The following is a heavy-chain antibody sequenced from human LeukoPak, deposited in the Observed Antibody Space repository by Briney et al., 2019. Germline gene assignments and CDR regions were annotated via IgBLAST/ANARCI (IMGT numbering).Heavy chain of an antibody. CDR2: ITKTGASI. J-gene: IGHJ4*02. CDR1: GFTFSDYE. D-gene: IGHD3-10*01. Sequence: PGGSLRLSCVASGFTFSDYEMHWIRRAPGKGLEWVSYITKTGASIYYAPSVRGRFTISSDTADNSLYLQMNSLRAEDTALYYCARGRILLAESFFDFWGQGTLVTVSS. CDR3: ARGRILLAESFFDF. V-gene: IGHV3-48*03.